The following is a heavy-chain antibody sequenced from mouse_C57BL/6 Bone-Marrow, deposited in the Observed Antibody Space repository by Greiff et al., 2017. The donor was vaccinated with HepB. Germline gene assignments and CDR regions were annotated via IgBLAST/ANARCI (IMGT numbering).Heavy chain of an antibody. V-gene: IGHV1-19*01. Sequence: VQLKQSGPVLVKPGASVKMSCKASGYTFTDYYMNWVKQSHGKSLEWIGVINPYNGGTSYNQKFKGKAILTVDKSSSTAYMELNSLTSEDSAVYYCALYGYDGFDYWGQGTTLTVSS. CDR3: ALYGYDGFDY. J-gene: IGHJ2*01. D-gene: IGHD2-2*01. CDR2: INPYNGGT. CDR1: GYTFTDYY.